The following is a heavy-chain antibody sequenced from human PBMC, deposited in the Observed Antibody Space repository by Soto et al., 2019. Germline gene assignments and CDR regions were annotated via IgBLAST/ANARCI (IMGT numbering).Heavy chain of an antibody. V-gene: IGHV1-2*02. D-gene: IGHD3-3*01. Sequence: QAQLVQSGAEVKKPGASVKVSCKGSGYTFTGYYMHWVRQAPGQGLEWMGWINHNRGGTNYAQKFQGRVTMTRDTSISTAYMELSRLRSDDTAVYYCARGLDYDFSFDIWGQGTMVTVSS. CDR1: GYTFTGYY. J-gene: IGHJ3*02. CDR2: INHNRGGT. CDR3: ARGLDYDFSFDI.